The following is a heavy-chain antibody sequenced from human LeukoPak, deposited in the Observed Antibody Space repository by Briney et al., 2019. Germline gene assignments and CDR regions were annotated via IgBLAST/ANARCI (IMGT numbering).Heavy chain of an antibody. CDR1: GGSFSGYY. D-gene: IGHD4-17*01. J-gene: IGHJ3*02. CDR3: ARGARGVTTFSAFDI. Sequence: MTSETLSLTCAVYGGSFSGYYWSWIRQPPGKGLEWIGEINHSGSTNYNPSLKSRVTISVDTSKNQFSLKLSSVTAADTAVYYCARGARGVTTFSAFDIWGQGTMVTVSS. V-gene: IGHV4-34*01. CDR2: INHSGST.